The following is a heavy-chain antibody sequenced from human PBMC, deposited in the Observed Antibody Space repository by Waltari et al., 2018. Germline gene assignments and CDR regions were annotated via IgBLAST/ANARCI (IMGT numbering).Heavy chain of an antibody. D-gene: IGHD1-26*01. Sequence: QVQLVQSGAEVKKPGSSVKVSCKASGGTFSSYTISWVRQAPGQGLEWMGRIIPSLGIATCAQKFQGRVTITAEKSTSTAYMELSSLRSEDTAVYYCAREDSGSYPGEPFDYWGQGTLVTVSS. J-gene: IGHJ4*02. CDR3: AREDSGSYPGEPFDY. CDR2: IIPSLGIA. CDR1: GGTFSSYT. V-gene: IGHV1-69*08.